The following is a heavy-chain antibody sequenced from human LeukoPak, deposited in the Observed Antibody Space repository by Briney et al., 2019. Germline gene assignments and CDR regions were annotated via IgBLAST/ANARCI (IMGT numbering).Heavy chain of an antibody. Sequence: SETLSLTCTVSGGSISSSSYYWGWIRQSPGKGLEWIGSIYYSGSTYYNPSLKSRVTISVDTSKNQFSLKLSSVTAADTAVYYCARQGYTAMVRIDYWGQGTLVTVSS. D-gene: IGHD5-18*01. V-gene: IGHV4-39*01. CDR3: ARQGYTAMVRIDY. CDR1: GGSISSSSYY. CDR2: IYYSGST. J-gene: IGHJ4*02.